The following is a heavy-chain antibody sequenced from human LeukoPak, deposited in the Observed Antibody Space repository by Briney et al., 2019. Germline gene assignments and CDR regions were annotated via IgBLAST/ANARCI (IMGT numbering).Heavy chain of an antibody. CDR1: GVSISSYY. J-gene: IGHJ3*02. V-gene: IGHV4-59*08. CDR3: TKLANYDFWNGPYPHDAFDI. CDR2: IYYSGST. D-gene: IGHD3-3*01. Sequence: NTSETLSLTCTVSGVSISSYYWSWIRQPPGKGLEWIGCIYYSGSTNYNPSLKSRVTISVDTSRNQFSLRLSSVTAADTAIYYCTKLANYDFWNGPYPHDAFDIWGQGTMVTVSS.